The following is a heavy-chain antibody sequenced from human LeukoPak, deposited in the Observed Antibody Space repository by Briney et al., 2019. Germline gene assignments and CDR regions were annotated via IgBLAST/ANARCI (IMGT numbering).Heavy chain of an antibody. V-gene: IGHV3-23*01. J-gene: IGHJ4*02. CDR1: GFTFSTYA. D-gene: IGHD2-2*01. CDR3: AKTSRGNY. Sequence: PGGSLRLSCAASGFTFSTYAMSWVRQAPGKGLEWVSGISGSGGSTYYADSVKGRFTISRDSSKNTLYLRMNSLRAEDTAIYYCAKTSRGNYWGQGTLVTVSS. CDR2: ISGSGGST.